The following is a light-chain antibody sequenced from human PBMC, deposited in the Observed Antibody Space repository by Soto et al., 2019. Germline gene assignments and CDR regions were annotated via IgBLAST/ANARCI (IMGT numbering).Light chain of an antibody. J-gene: IGKJ4*01. V-gene: IGKV1-39*01. CDR2: AAS. CDR3: QQSYKTPLS. CDR1: QSVSNY. Sequence: DTQMTQSPSSLSASVGDRVTITCRASQSVSNYLNWYQQRPGKAPELLIYAASSLQRGVSSRFSGSGSGTDFTLTISSLQPEDFATYFCQQSYKTPLSFGGGTKVEIK.